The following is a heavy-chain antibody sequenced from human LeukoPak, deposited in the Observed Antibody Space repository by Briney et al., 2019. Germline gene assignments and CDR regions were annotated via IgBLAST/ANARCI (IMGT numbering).Heavy chain of an antibody. Sequence: SETLSLTCTVSGSSISSGGYCWGWIRQPPGKGLEWIGCIYYSGSTYLNPFLKSRVTISVDTSKNQFSLKLSSVTAADTAVYYCASPGGGPTDYWGQGTLVTVSS. CDR2: IYYSGST. D-gene: IGHD3-16*01. V-gene: IGHV4-39*01. CDR1: GSSISSGGYC. J-gene: IGHJ4*02. CDR3: ASPGGGPTDY.